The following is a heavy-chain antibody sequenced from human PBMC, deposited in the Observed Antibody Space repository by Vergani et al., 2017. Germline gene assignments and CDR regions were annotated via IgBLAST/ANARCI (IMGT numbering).Heavy chain of an antibody. CDR2: VYTSGMT. CDR3: ARVMYRDEASTGYRLEGMDI. V-gene: IGHV4-61*02. Sequence: QVQLQESGPRLVRPSQTLSLTCTVPGGPINTGAYYWSWIRQPAGKGLEWIGRVYTSGMTNYNPSLKSRVTILVDRSKSQLSLKLTSVTAGDTAVYFCARVMYRDEASTGYRLEGMDIWGQGSTVAISS. D-gene: IGHD3-9*01. J-gene: IGHJ6*02. CDR1: GGPINTGAYY.